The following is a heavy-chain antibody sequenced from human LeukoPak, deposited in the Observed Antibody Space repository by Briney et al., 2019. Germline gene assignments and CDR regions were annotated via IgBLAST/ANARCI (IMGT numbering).Heavy chain of an antibody. D-gene: IGHD2-15*01. CDR3: ARGGIVVVVAARDY. Sequence: NSGGSLRLSCAASGFTFSDYYMSWIRQAPGKGLEWVSYISSSGSTIYYADSVKGRFTISRDNAKNSLYLQMNSLRAEDTAVYYCARGGIVVVVAARDYWGQGTVVTVFS. J-gene: IGHJ4*02. CDR1: GFTFSDYY. V-gene: IGHV3-11*01. CDR2: ISSSGSTI.